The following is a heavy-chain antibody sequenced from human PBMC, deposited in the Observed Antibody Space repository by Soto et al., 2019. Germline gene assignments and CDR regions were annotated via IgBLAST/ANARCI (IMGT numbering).Heavy chain of an antibody. V-gene: IGHV4-39*01. D-gene: IGHD3-10*01. Sequence: SETLSLTCTVSGGSISSSSYYWGWHRQTQGKGLEWSGSIYYSGSTYYTPSLKSRVTISVDTSKNQFSLKLSSVTAAGTAVYCWARGVTMVRWVIDPLPYYYYGMDVWGQGTTVTVSS. CDR3: ARGVTMVRWVIDPLPYYYYGMDV. CDR1: GGSISSSSYY. CDR2: IYYSGST. J-gene: IGHJ6*02.